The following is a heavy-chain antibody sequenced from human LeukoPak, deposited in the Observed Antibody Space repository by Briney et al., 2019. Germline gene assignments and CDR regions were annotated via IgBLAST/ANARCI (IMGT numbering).Heavy chain of an antibody. CDR1: GYSFTSYW. D-gene: IGHD1-26*01. V-gene: IGHV5-51*01. J-gene: IGHJ4*02. Sequence: GESLKISCKGSGYSFTSYWIGWVRQMPGKGLEWMGIIYPGDSDTRYSPSFQGQVTISADKSISTAYLQWSSLKASDTAMYYCARQEGWERGRAFFDYWGQGTLVTVSS. CDR3: ARQEGWERGRAFFDY. CDR2: IYPGDSDT.